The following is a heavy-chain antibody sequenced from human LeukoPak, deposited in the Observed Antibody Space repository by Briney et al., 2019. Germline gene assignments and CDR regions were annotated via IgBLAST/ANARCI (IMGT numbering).Heavy chain of an antibody. CDR1: GYTFTGYY. J-gene: IGHJ6*02. CDR2: INPNSGGT. D-gene: IGHD3-22*01. Sequence: ASVKVSCKASGYTFTGYYMHWVRQAPGQGLEGMGRINPNSGGTNYAQKFQGRVTMTRDTSISTAYMELSRLRSDDTAVYYCARDYYDSSGYPYYYYGMDVWGQGTTVTVSS. V-gene: IGHV1-2*06. CDR3: ARDYYDSSGYPYYYYGMDV.